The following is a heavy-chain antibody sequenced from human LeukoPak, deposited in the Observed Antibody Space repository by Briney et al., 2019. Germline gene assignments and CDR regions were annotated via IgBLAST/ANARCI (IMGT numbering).Heavy chain of an antibody. V-gene: IGHV3-53*01. CDR2: IYSDGRT. J-gene: IGHJ4*02. CDR3: ASGGGYSSAWHSSDY. Sequence: GGSLRLSCAAPGFTASNTYMSWVRQAPGKGLEWFSIIYSDGRTYYADFVKGRFTISRDNSKNTMYLQMNSLRAEDTAVYYCASGGGYSSAWHSSDYWGQGTLVTVSS. CDR1: GFTASNTY. D-gene: IGHD6-19*01.